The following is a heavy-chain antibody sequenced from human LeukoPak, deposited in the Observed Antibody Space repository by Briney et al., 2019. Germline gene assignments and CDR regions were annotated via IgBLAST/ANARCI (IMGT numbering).Heavy chain of an antibody. J-gene: IGHJ4*02. D-gene: IGHD5-18*01. V-gene: IGHV4-39*01. CDR3: AGDTAMVTVDY. CDR1: GGSISGTSYY. Sequence: PSETLSLTCTVSGGSISGTSYYWGWIRQPPGKGLGWIGSIHYSGITYYNPSLKSRVTMSVDTSKNQFSLKLSSVTAADTAVYYCAGDTAMVTVDYWGQGTLVTVSS. CDR2: IHYSGIT.